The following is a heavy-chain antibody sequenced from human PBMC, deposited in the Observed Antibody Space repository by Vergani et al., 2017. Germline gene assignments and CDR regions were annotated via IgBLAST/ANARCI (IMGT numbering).Heavy chain of an antibody. V-gene: IGHV3-73*01. Sequence: EVQLLESGGGLVQPGGSLRLSCAASGFTFSGSAMHWVRQASGKGLEWVGRIRSKANSYATAYAASVKGRFTISRDDSKNTAYLQMNSLKTEDTAVYYCTSLYSGSYFYYGMDVWGQGTTVTVSS. CDR2: IRSKANSYAT. CDR3: TSLYSGSYFYYGMDV. CDR1: GFTFSGSA. J-gene: IGHJ6*02. D-gene: IGHD1-26*01.